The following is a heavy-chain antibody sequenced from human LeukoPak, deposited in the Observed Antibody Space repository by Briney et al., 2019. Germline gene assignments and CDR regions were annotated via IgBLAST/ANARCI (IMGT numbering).Heavy chain of an antibody. D-gene: IGHD3/OR15-3a*01. J-gene: IGHJ4*02. CDR2: ISGSGRGT. Sequence: GGSLRLSCAASGFTFSSYAMNWVRQAPGEGLEWVSTISGSGRGTYYADSVKGRFTISRDNSKNTLYLQMNSLRPEDTALYYCAKAKGLVIASYCFDYWGQGILVTVSS. V-gene: IGHV3-23*01. CDR1: GFTFSSYA. CDR3: AKAKGLVIASYCFDY.